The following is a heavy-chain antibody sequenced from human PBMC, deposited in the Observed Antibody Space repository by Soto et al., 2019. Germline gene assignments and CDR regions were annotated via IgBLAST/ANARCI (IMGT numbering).Heavy chain of an antibody. CDR1: GYTFTSYA. CDR2: INAGNGNT. Sequence: QVQLVQSGAEVKKPGASVKVSCKASGYTFTSYAMHWVRQAPGQRLEWMGWINAGNGNTKYSQKFQGRVTITRDTSASTAYMELSSLRSEDTAAYYCARMDSSAPQGWFDPWGQGTLVTVSS. J-gene: IGHJ5*02. D-gene: IGHD3-22*01. CDR3: ARMDSSAPQGWFDP. V-gene: IGHV1-3*01.